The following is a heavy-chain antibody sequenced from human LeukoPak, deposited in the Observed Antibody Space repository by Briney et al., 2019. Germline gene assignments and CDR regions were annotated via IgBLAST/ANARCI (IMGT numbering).Heavy chain of an antibody. V-gene: IGHV3-23*01. J-gene: IGHJ5*02. CDR3: ARVAGWHWFDP. Sequence: GALRLSCAASGFTFSSYDTTWVRQAPGRGLEWVSSIRPSGDNTYYGDSVKGRFTISRDNSKNTVYLQMNNMRVDDTAVYYCARVAGWHWFDPWGQGTLVTVSS. CDR2: IRPSGDNT. D-gene: IGHD6-19*01. CDR1: GFTFSSYD.